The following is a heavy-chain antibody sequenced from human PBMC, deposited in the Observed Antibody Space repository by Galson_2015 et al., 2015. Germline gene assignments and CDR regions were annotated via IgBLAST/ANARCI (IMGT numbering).Heavy chain of an antibody. CDR3: AGDATGRSDGFDL. D-gene: IGHD1-1*01. CDR1: GYYFSGHY. Sequence: SVKVSCKASGYYFSGHYVHWVRQAPGQGLEWIGWMNPDSGFTNSAQKFQGRATLTRDTSISTAYMELRRLRSDDTAVYYCAGDATGRSDGFDLWGQGTMVGVSS. CDR2: MNPDSGFT. V-gene: IGHV1-2*02. J-gene: IGHJ3*01.